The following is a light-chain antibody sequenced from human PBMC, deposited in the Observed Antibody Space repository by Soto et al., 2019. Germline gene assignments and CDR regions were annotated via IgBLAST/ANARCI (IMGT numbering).Light chain of an antibody. CDR1: NSDVGGYDY. Sequence: QSVLTQPASVSGSPGQSITISCTGTNSDVGGYDYVSWYQQHPGKAPKLMIYDVNNRPSGVSNRFSGSKSGNTASLTISGLQAEDEADYYCCSHITSHTEVFGGGTKLTVL. J-gene: IGLJ2*01. V-gene: IGLV2-14*03. CDR2: DVN. CDR3: CSHITSHTEV.